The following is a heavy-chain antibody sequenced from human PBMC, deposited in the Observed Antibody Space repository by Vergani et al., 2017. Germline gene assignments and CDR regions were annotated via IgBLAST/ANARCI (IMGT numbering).Heavy chain of an antibody. V-gene: IGHV1-46*02. D-gene: IGHD3-16*01. CDR1: GYIFNSYY. CDR3: VRPGXDYRNMITYFLDY. CDR2: LDPRGGPP. J-gene: IGHJ4*02. Sequence: QVQLVQSGAAVKKPGASVKLSCKSSGYIFNSYYIHWVRQAPGQGLEWMGLLDPRGGPPTYAEKFEGRVTLTSDTSTSTFYMELRSLRSDDTAVYHCVRPGXDYRNMITYFLDYWGQGSLVSVSS.